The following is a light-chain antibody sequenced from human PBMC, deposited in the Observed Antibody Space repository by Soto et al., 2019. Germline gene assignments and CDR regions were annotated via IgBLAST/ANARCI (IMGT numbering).Light chain of an antibody. J-gene: IGLJ3*02. CDR3: ASWDDSLSVV. V-gene: IGLV1-44*01. CDR2: ANN. Sequence: QSVLTQPPSASGTPGQRVTISCSGSRSNIGSNAVNWYQQLPGTAPKLLIYANNERPSGVPDRFSGSKSGTSASLAISGLQSEDEAHYYWASWDDSLSVVFCGGTKLTVL. CDR1: RSNIGSNA.